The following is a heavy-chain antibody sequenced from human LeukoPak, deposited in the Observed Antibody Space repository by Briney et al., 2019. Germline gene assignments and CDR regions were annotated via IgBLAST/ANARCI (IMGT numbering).Heavy chain of an antibody. CDR1: GGSISSGGYY. CDR3: ARGVGLREFDY. V-gene: IGHV4-31*03. D-gene: IGHD5-12*01. CDR2: IYYSGST. Sequence: SETLSLTCTISGGSISSGGYYWSWIRQHPGKGLEWIGYIYYSGSTYYNPSLKSRVTISVDTSKNQFSLKLSSVTAADTAVYYCARGVGLREFDYWGQGTLVTVSS. J-gene: IGHJ4*02.